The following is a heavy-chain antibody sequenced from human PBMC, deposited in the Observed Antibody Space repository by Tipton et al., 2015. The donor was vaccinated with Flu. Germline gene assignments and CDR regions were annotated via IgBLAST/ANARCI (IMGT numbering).Heavy chain of an antibody. D-gene: IGHD5-18*01. J-gene: IGHJ2*01. CDR2: IKQDGSEK. CDR3: ARSEEPPDTAMANGATGTSFDL. CDR1: GFTFSSYW. V-gene: IGHV3-7*01. Sequence: SLRLSCAASGFTFSSYWMSWVRQAPGKGLEWVANIKQDGSEKYYVDSVKGRFTISRDNAKNSLYLQMNSLRAEDTAVYYCARSEEPPDTAMANGATGTSFDLWGRGTLVTVSS.